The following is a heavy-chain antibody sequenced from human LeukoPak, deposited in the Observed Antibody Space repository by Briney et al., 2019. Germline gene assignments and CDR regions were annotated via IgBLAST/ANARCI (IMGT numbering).Heavy chain of an antibody. CDR3: ATPQMATRGPRYFDC. CDR2: IYPGDSDT. CDR1: GYSFTTYW. D-gene: IGHD5-24*01. Sequence: GESLKTSCKGSGYSFTTYWIGWVRQMPGQGLEWMGIIYPGDSDTRYSPSFQGQVTISADKSISTAYLQWSSLKASDTAMYYCATPQMATRGPRYFDCWGQGTLVTVSS. V-gene: IGHV5-51*01. J-gene: IGHJ4*02.